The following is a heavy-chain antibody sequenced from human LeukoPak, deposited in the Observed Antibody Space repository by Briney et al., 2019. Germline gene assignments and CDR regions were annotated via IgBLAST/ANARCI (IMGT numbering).Heavy chain of an antibody. CDR1: GGSISSYY. D-gene: IGHD4-17*01. CDR3: ARRDDYGDYLNWFDP. CDR2: IYYSGST. Sequence: PSETLSLTCTVSGGSISSYYWSWIRQPPGKGLEWIGYIYYSGSTNYNPSLKSRVTISVDTSNNQFSLYLNSVTAADTAVYYCARRDDYGDYLNWFDPWGQGTQVTVSS. V-gene: IGHV4-59*12. J-gene: IGHJ5*02.